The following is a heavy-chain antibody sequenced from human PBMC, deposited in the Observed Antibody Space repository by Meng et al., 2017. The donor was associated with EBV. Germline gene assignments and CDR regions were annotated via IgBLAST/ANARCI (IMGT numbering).Heavy chain of an antibody. D-gene: IGHD6-19*01. Sequence: QVQPGRLWTDYKNVGAAGTSSGKASSYPFNGSYRRGVRTAPGQGLEWMGRINPTSCGTNYAKNFQGRVTVTRNKSISTAYMELSRLRSDDTAVYYCARVGIAVAGTGDYWGQGTLVTVSS. CDR3: ARVGIAVAGTGDY. CDR2: INPTSCGT. J-gene: IGHJ4*02. V-gene: IGHV1-2*06. CDR1: SYPFNGSY.